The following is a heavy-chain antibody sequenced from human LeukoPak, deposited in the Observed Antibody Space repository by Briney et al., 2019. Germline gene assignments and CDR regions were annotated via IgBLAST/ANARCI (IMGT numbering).Heavy chain of an antibody. D-gene: IGHD1-26*01. CDR2: IKQDGSET. V-gene: IGHV3-7*01. Sequence: GGSLRLSCAASGFTFSAYWMSWVRQAPGKGLEWVANIKQDGSETYYVDSVKGRFTISRDNAKNSLFLQMNSLRAEDTALYYCARDKKVGASLFDYWGQGTLVTVSS. CDR1: GFTFSAYW. J-gene: IGHJ4*02. CDR3: ARDKKVGASLFDY.